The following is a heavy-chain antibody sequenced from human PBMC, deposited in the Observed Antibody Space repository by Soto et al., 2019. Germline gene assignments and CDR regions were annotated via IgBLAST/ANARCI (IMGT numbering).Heavy chain of an antibody. CDR2: IFSSGST. D-gene: IGHD3-3*01. Sequence: TSETLSLTCTVSGGSISSFYRSCIRQPPRKGLEWIGYIFSSGSTNYNPSLKSRVTISVDTSKNQFSLKLSSVTAADTAVYYCARYYDFWSGSSDAFDIWGQGTMVTVSS. J-gene: IGHJ3*02. CDR3: ARYYDFWSGSSDAFDI. V-gene: IGHV4-59*01. CDR1: GGSISSFY.